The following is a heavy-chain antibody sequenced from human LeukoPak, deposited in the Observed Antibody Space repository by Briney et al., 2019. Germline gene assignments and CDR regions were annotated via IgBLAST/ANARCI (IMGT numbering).Heavy chain of an antibody. J-gene: IGHJ4*02. V-gene: IGHV3-43D*03. CDR1: GFTFDDYA. D-gene: IGHD2-15*01. Sequence: GGSLRLSCAASGFTFDDYAMHWVRQAPGKGLEWVSLISWDGGSTYYADSVEGRFTISRDNSKNSLYLQMNSLRAEDTALYYCAKDSCSGGSCYLNYFDYWGQGTLVTVSS. CDR2: ISWDGGST. CDR3: AKDSCSGGSCYLNYFDY.